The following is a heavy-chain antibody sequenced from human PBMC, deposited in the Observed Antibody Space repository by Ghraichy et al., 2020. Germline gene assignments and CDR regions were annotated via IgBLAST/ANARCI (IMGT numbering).Heavy chain of an antibody. J-gene: IGHJ4*02. CDR3: AKVGSHYDILTGYLEPFDY. CDR2: ISGSGGST. CDR1: GFTFSSYA. D-gene: IGHD3-9*01. Sequence: GGSLRLSCAASGFTFSSYAMSWVRQAPGKGLEWVSAISGSGGSTYYADSVKGRFTISRDNSKNTLYLQMNSLRAEDTAVYYCAKVGSHYDILTGYLEPFDYWGQGTLVTVSS. V-gene: IGHV3-23*01.